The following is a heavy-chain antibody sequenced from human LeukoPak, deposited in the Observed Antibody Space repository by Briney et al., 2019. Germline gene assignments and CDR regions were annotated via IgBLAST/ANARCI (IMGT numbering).Heavy chain of an antibody. Sequence: GWSLRLSCAVSGITLSNYGMNWVRQAPGKGLAGVAGLSGSGGGTKYADSVKGRFTISRDKAKITLYLQMNSLRAEDTAVYFCAKRGVVIRVILVGFHKEAYYFDSWGQGALVTVSS. CDR3: AKRGVVIRVILVGFHKEAYYFDS. CDR1: GITLSNYG. D-gene: IGHD3-10*01. J-gene: IGHJ4*02. V-gene: IGHV3-23*01. CDR2: LSGSGGGT.